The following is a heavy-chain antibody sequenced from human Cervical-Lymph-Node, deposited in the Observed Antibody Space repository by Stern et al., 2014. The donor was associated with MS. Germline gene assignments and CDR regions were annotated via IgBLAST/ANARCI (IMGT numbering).Heavy chain of an antibody. CDR3: ATLGGGYSYVLFDY. Sequence: VQLVEYGGGVVQPGRSLRLSCAASGFTFSSYAMHWVRQAPGKGLEWVAVISYDGSNKYYADSVKGRFTISRDNSKNTLYLQRNSLRAEDTAVYYCATLGGGYSYVLFDYWGQGTLVTVSS. V-gene: IGHV3-30-3*01. D-gene: IGHD5-18*01. CDR2: ISYDGSNK. CDR1: GFTFSSYA. J-gene: IGHJ4*02.